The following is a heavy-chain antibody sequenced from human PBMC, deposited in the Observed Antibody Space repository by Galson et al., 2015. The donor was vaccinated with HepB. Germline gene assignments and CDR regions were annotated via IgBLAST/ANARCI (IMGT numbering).Heavy chain of an antibody. CDR2: ISAYNGNT. D-gene: IGHD3-16*02. Sequence: SVKVSCKASGYTFTSYGISWVRQAPGQGLEWMGWISAYNGNTNYAQKLQGRVTMTTDTSTSTAYMELRSLRSDDTAVYYCQLTPLGELSLSEMGPDYWGQGTLVTVSS. CDR3: QLTPLGELSLSEMGPDY. J-gene: IGHJ4*02. CDR1: GYTFTSYG. V-gene: IGHV1-18*01.